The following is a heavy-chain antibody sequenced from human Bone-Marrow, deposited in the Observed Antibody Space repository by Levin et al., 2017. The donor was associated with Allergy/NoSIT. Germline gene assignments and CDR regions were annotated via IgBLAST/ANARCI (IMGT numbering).Heavy chain of an antibody. Sequence: GESLKISCAASGFTFNTYWMTWVRQAPGKGLEWVANIKEDGSVNYYVDSVKGRLTISRDNAKNSVFLHMNSLRPEDTAVYYCARLALYFDSWGQGARVTVSS. V-gene: IGHV3-7*04. CDR3: ARLALYFDS. J-gene: IGHJ4*02. CDR1: GFTFNTYW. CDR2: IKEDGSVN.